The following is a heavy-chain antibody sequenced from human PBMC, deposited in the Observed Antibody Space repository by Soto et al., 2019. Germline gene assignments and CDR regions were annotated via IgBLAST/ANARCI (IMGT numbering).Heavy chain of an antibody. J-gene: IGHJ6*02. V-gene: IGHV5-51*01. CDR3: ARHSLYNWNYRGMDV. Sequence: PXGALKISCKGCGYSFTSYWIGWVRQMPGKGLEWMGIIYPGDSDTRYSPSFQGQVTISADKSISTAYLQWSSLKASETAMYYCARHSLYNWNYRGMDVWGQGTTVTGSS. D-gene: IGHD1-7*01. CDR2: IYPGDSDT. CDR1: GYSFTSYW.